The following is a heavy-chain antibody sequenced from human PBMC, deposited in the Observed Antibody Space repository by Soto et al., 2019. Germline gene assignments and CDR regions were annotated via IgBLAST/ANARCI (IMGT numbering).Heavy chain of an antibody. Sequence: WWSLRLSCAASVFSFSLFWMSWVRQTPGKGLEWVANINEDGSEKFFADSVKGRFTISRDNAKNSLSLQMNSLTADDTAVYYCARTGWPQSSYYFDYWGQGTLVTVSS. CDR2: INEDGSEK. J-gene: IGHJ4*02. V-gene: IGHV3-7*03. D-gene: IGHD3-16*01. CDR1: VFSFSLFW. CDR3: ARTGWPQSSYYFDY.